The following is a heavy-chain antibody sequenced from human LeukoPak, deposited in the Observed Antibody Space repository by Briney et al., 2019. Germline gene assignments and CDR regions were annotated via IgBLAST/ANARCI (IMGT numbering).Heavy chain of an antibody. CDR1: GFSFTNFW. Sequence: GGSLRLSCAVSGFSFTNFWMSWVRQAPGRGLEWVANKHPEGNEKYHVESVKGRFTISRDNTKNLLFLQMNGPRVEDTAVYYCTRGGAFSQDHWGQGTLATVSS. CDR2: KHPEGNEK. V-gene: IGHV3-7*04. CDR3: TRGGAFSQDH. J-gene: IGHJ4*02.